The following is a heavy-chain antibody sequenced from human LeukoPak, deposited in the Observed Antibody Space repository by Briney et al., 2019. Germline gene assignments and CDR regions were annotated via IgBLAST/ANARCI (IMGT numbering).Heavy chain of an antibody. CDR1: GFTFSSYW. CDR2: INSDGNST. J-gene: IGHJ4*02. V-gene: IGHV3-74*01. CDR3: ARGDSGSYRFDY. Sequence: GGSLRLSCAASGFTFSSYWMHRVRQAPGKGLVWVSRINSDGNSTSHADSVKGRYTISRDNAKNTVYLQMNSLRAEDTAVYYCARGDSGSYRFDYWGQGTLVTVSS. D-gene: IGHD1-26*01.